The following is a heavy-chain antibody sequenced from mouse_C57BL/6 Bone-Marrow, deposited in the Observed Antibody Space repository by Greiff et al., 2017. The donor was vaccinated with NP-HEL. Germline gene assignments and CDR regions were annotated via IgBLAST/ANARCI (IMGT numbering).Heavy chain of an antibody. CDR3: EDGYYGAY. V-gene: IGHV14-2*01. CDR2: IDPADGDT. CDR1: GYNITDYY. J-gene: IGHJ3*01. Sequence: VQLQESGAELVQPGASVKLSCTASGYNITDYYMHWVKQRTEQGLEWIGRIDPADGDTKYAPKFQGKATITADTSSNTAYLQLSSLTSEDTAVYYCEDGYYGAYWGQGTLVTASA. D-gene: IGHD2-3*01.